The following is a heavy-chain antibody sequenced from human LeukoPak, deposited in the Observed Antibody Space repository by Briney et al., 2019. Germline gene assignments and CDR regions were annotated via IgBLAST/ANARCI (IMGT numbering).Heavy chain of an antibody. CDR1: GYTLTELS. D-gene: IGHD5-18*01. V-gene: IGHV1-18*01. CDR3: ARVYSYGPYFDY. CDR2: ISAYNGNT. J-gene: IGHJ4*02. Sequence: ASVKVSCKVSGYTLTELSMHWVRQAPGQGLEWMGWISAYNGNTNYAQKLQGRVTMTTDTSTSTAYMELRSLRSDDTAVYYCARVYSYGPYFDYWGQGTLVTVSS.